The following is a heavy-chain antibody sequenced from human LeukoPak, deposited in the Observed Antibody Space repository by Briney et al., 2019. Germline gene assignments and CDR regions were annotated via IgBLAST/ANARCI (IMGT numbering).Heavy chain of an antibody. J-gene: IGHJ4*02. V-gene: IGHV1-18*01. D-gene: IGHD1-1*01. CDR2: ISAYNGNT. Sequence: ASVKVSCKASGYTFTSYGISWVRQAPGQGLEWMGWISAYNGNTNYAQKLQGRITMTTDTSTSTAYMELRSLRSDDTAVYYCARDWNRDLPVDYWGQGTLVTVSS. CDR1: GYTFTSYG. CDR3: ARDWNRDLPVDY.